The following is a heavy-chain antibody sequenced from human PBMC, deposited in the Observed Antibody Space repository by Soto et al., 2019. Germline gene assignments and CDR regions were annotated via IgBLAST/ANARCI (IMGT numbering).Heavy chain of an antibody. D-gene: IGHD3-3*01. J-gene: IGHJ4*02. CDR3: AREGMEWPIPYYFDY. CDR1: GFTFSSYG. V-gene: IGHV3-33*01. Sequence: GGSLRLSCAASGFTFSSYGMHWVRQAPGKGLEWVAVIWYDGSNKYYADSVKGRFTTSRDNSKNTLYLQMNSLRAEDTAVYYCAREGMEWPIPYYFDYWGQGTLVTVSS. CDR2: IWYDGSNK.